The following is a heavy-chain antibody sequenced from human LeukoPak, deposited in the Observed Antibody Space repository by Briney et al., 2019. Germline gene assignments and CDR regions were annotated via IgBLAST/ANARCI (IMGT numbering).Heavy chain of an antibody. J-gene: IGHJ6*02. CDR2: ISYDGSNK. Sequence: PGGSLRLSCAASRFTFSSYAMHWVRQAPGKGLEWVAVISYDGSNKYYADSVKGRFTISRDNSKNTLYLQMNSLRAEDTAVYYCAKTGYGDYFDYYYYGMDVWGQGTTVTVSS. V-gene: IGHV3-30-3*02. CDR3: AKTGYGDYFDYYYYGMDV. D-gene: IGHD4-17*01. CDR1: RFTFSSYA.